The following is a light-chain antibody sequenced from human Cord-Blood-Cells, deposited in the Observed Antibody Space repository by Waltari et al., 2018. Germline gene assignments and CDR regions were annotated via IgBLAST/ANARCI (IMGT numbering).Light chain of an antibody. Sequence: EIVMTQSPATLSVSPGERDTLSCRASQSVSSNLAWYQHKPGKAPRLLIYGASTRATGIPARFSGSGSETAFTLTISSLQSEDFAVYYCQQYNNWYSFGQGTKLEIK. CDR3: QQYNNWYS. CDR1: QSVSSN. V-gene: IGKV3-15*01. CDR2: GAS. J-gene: IGKJ2*03.